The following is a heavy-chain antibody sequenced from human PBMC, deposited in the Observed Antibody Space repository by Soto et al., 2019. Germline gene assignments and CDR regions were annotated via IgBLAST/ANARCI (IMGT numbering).Heavy chain of an antibody. D-gene: IGHD3-3*01. CDR1: GGSISSGGYS. J-gene: IGHJ4*02. V-gene: IGHV4-30-2*01. CDR3: AAGAIFGVVPLDY. CDR2: IDHSGST. Sequence: QLQLQESGSGLVKPSQTLSLTCAVSGGSISSGGYSWSWIRQPPGTGLEWIGYIDHSGSTYSNPSLKRRVTKSVDRAENQFSLKLSSVTAADTAVYYCAAGAIFGVVPLDYWGQGTLVTVSS.